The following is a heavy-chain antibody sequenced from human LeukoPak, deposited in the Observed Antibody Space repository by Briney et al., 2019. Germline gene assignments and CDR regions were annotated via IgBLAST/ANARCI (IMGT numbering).Heavy chain of an antibody. CDR3: AGRDY. V-gene: IGHV4-59*10. CDR2: VYTSGST. Sequence: PSETLSLTCAVYGGSFSGYYWSWIRQPAGKGLEWIGRVYTSGSTNYNPSLKSRVTISVDKSKNQFFLKLTSVTAADTAVYYCAGRDYWGQGTLVTVTS. CDR1: GGSFSGYY. J-gene: IGHJ4*02. D-gene: IGHD1-26*01.